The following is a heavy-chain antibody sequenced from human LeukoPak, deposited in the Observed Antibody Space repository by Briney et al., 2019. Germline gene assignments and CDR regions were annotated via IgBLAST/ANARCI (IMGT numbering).Heavy chain of an antibody. CDR3: AKAVDTMGYHFDY. CDR2: LSSDGSKK. Sequence: GRSLRLSCAASGFTFSSYGMHWVRQAPGKGLEWVAILSSDGSKKHYADSVKGRFSISRDNSKNTLYLQMNSLRDEDTAVYYCAKAVDTMGYHFDYRGQGTLVTVSS. CDR1: GFTFSSYG. D-gene: IGHD3-10*01. J-gene: IGHJ4*02. V-gene: IGHV3-30*18.